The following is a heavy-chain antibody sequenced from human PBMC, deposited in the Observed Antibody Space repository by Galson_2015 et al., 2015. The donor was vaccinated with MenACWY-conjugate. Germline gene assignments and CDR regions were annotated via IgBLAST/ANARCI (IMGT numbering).Heavy chain of an antibody. D-gene: IGHD2-15*01. V-gene: IGHV3-30-3*01. J-gene: IGHJ4*02. Sequence: SLRLSCAASGFTFSSYAMHWVRQAPGKGLEWVALISYDGSNKYFADSVKGRFTISRDYSKNTLYLQMNSLTAEDTAVYYCARSSGGSWPNFDYGGQGILATVSS. CDR3: ARSSGGSWPNFDY. CDR2: ISYDGSNK. CDR1: GFTFSSYA.